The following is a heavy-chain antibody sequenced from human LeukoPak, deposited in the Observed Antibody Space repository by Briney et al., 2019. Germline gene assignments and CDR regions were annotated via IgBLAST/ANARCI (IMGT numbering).Heavy chain of an antibody. Sequence: PGRSLRLSCAASGLTPSNSMMHWIRQAPGEGLEWVALIRPDGVEKFYSDSVKGRFTISRDNSKNTVYLEKTNLRAEDTAVYYCARESNWNYAFDYWGQGTLATVSS. CDR1: GLTPSNSM. V-gene: IGHV3-33*01. CDR3: ARESNWNYAFDY. J-gene: IGHJ4*02. D-gene: IGHD1-7*01. CDR2: IRPDGVEK.